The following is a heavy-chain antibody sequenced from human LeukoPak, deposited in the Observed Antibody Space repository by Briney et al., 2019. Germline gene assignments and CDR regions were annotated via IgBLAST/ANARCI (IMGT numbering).Heavy chain of an antibody. Sequence: GESLKISCKGSGYSFTSYWIGWVRQMPGKGLEWMGIIYPGDSDTRYSPSFQGQVTISADKSISTAYLQWSSLKASDTAMYYCARRPPGSDFWSGYNFDYWGQGTLVTVSS. D-gene: IGHD3-3*01. CDR1: GYSFTSYW. CDR3: ARRPPGSDFWSGYNFDY. CDR2: IYPGDSDT. J-gene: IGHJ4*02. V-gene: IGHV5-51*01.